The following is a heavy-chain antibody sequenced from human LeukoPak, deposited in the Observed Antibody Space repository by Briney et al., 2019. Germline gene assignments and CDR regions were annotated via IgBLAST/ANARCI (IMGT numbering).Heavy chain of an antibody. CDR3: ARPPSRGYSSSFKY. J-gene: IGHJ4*02. V-gene: IGHV5-51*01. D-gene: IGHD2-2*03. CDR2: IYPDESNI. CDR1: GYSFPTYW. Sequence: GESLKISCKGSGYSFPTYWIAWVRQMPGKGLEWMGIIYPDESNIRYSPSFQGQVTISADKSISTAHLQWSSLKASDTAMYYCARPPSRGYSSSFKYWGQGTLVTVSS.